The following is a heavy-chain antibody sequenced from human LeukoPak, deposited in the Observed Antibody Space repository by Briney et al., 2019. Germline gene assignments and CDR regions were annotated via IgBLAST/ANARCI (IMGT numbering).Heavy chain of an antibody. CDR2: IYPGDSDT. Sequence: GESLQISCKGSGSRFTSYWIGWVRQMPGKGLEWMGIIYPGDSDTRYSPSFQGQVTISADKSISTAYLQWSSLKASDTAMYYCARLSGYDYYYYYYMDVWGKGTTVTVSS. D-gene: IGHD1-1*01. J-gene: IGHJ6*03. V-gene: IGHV5-51*01. CDR1: GSRFTSYW. CDR3: ARLSGYDYYYYYYMDV.